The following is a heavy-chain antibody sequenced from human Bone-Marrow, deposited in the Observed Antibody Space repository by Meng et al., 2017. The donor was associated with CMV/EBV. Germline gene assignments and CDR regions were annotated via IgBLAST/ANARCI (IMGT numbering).Heavy chain of an antibody. CDR1: GFIFSNYD. J-gene: IGHJ2*01. D-gene: IGHD2-2*01. CDR3: ARDFLAVVPAAIRDWYFDL. V-gene: IGHV3-48*03. CDR2: ISSSGMNT. Sequence: GGSLRLSCVASGFIFSNYDMNWVRQAPGKGLEWVSDISSSGMNTHYADSVKGRFAISRYNARNSLYLQMNSLTAEDTALYYCARDFLAVVPAAIRDWYFDLWGRGTLVTVSS.